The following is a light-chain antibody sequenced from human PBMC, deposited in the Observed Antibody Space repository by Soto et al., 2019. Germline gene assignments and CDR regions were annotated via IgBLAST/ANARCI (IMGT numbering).Light chain of an antibody. J-gene: IGKJ5*01. Sequence: IIMTQSPGTVSVSPGERVTLSCRAAQGVTTNFAWYQQKSGQSPRLLIYDVSNRATGVPARFSGSGSETDFTLSISGLRSEDSAVYFCQQYNNWPFSFGQGTRLEIK. V-gene: IGKV3-15*01. CDR1: QGVTTN. CDR2: DVS. CDR3: QQYNNWPFS.